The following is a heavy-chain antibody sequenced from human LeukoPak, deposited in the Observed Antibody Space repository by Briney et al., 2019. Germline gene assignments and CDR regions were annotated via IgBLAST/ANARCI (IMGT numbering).Heavy chain of an antibody. J-gene: IGHJ4*02. Sequence: PSETLSLTCIVSGGSINAYYWSWIRLPAGKGLEWIGHIHTAGTTYNNPSLKSRISMSVDTSKNQFSLKLSSVTAADTAVYYCARQNYGAAPLRYWGQGTLVTVSS. CDR3: ARQNYGAAPLRY. V-gene: IGHV4-4*07. D-gene: IGHD4/OR15-4a*01. CDR1: GGSINAYY. CDR2: IHTAGTT.